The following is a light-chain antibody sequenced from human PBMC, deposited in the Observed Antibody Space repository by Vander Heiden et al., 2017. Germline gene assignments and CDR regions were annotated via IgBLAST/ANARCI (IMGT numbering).Light chain of an antibody. CDR3: RQDDNYPVT. J-gene: IGKJ1*01. CDR2: GAS. Sequence: VQMTQSPSSLSASVGDRVTITCRASQSIRNDLGWYQQKPGKAPKLLIYGASSLQSGVPSRFSGSGSGTDFTLTISSLQPEDFATYYCRQDDNYPVTFGQGTKVEIK. CDR1: QSIRND. V-gene: IGKV1-6*01.